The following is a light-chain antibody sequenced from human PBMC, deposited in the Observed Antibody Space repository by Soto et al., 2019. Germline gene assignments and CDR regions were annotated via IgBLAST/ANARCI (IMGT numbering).Light chain of an antibody. CDR1: SSDIGGYNS. CDR3: SSYTSVTTVV. CDR2: EVT. Sequence: QAVVTQPASVSGSPGQSITISCTGTSSDIGGYNSVSWYQQHPGKVPKLMIYEVTYRPSGVSNRFSGSKSGNTASLTISGLQAEDEADYYCSSYTSVTTVVFGGGTKVTVL. V-gene: IGLV2-14*01. J-gene: IGLJ2*01.